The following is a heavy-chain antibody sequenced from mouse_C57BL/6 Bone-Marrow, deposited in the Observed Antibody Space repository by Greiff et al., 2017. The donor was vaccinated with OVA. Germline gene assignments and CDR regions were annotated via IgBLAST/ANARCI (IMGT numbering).Heavy chain of an antibody. V-gene: IGHV1-56*01. Sequence: QVQLQQSGPELVRPGASVKISCKAPGYTFTSHWMQWVRQRPGQGLEWIGEIFPGSGSTYYNEKFKGKATLTVDTSTSTAYMQLSSLTSEDSAFYFCARTYYSKRYFDVWGTGTTVTVSS. D-gene: IGHD2-5*01. CDR2: IFPGSGST. CDR3: ARTYYSKRYFDV. CDR1: GYTFTSHW. J-gene: IGHJ1*03.